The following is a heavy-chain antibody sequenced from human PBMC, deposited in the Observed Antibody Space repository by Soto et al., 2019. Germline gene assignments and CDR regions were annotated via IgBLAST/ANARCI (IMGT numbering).Heavy chain of an antibody. Sequence: GGSLRLSCAASGFTFSSYAMSWVRQAPGKGLEWVSAISGSGGSTYYADSVKGRFTISRDNSKNTLYLQMNSLRAEDTAVYYCAKDITPYDYIWGSYRLDAFDIWGQGTMVTVS. CDR1: GFTFSSYA. D-gene: IGHD3-16*02. CDR3: AKDITPYDYIWGSYRLDAFDI. CDR2: ISGSGGST. J-gene: IGHJ3*02. V-gene: IGHV3-23*01.